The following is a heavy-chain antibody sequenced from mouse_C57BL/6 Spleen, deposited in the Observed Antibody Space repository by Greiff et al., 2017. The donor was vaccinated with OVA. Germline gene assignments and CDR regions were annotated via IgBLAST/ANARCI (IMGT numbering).Heavy chain of an antibody. J-gene: IGHJ4*01. CDR2: IWSGGST. V-gene: IGHV2-2*01. CDR1: GFSLTSYG. CDR3: ARFYSNYGGYAMDY. D-gene: IGHD2-5*01. Sequence: VQVVESGPGLVQPSQSLSITCTVSGFSLTSYGVHWVRQSPGKGLEWLGVIWSGGSTDYNAAFISRLSISKDNSKSQVFFKMNSLQADDTAIYYCARFYSNYGGYAMDYWGQGTSVTVSS.